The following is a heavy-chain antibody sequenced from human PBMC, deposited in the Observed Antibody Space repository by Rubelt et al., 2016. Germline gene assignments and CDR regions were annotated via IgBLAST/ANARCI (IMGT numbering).Heavy chain of an antibody. D-gene: IGHD1-1*01. J-gene: IGHJ4*02. V-gene: IGHV3-48*04. Sequence: EVQLVESGGGLVQPGGSLRLSCVASGFTFSSYAMNWVRQAPGKGLEWVSHINTASDNIDYADSVRGRFTISRDNAENSLYLQMNSLGAEDTAVYYCARERLTTGYDFWGQGTLVTVSS. CDR2: INTASDNI. CDR3: ARERLTTGYDF. CDR1: GFTFSSYA.